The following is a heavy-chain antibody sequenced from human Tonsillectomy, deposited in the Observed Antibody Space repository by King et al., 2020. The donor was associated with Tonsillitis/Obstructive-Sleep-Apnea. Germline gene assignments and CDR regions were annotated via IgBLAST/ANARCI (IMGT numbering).Heavy chain of an antibody. CDR3: ASGSPDY. Sequence: QLVQSGAEVKKPGASVKVSCKASGYTFTDYYIHWVRQAPGQGLEWMGRINPNSGGTNYAQRFHGRVTMTRDTSIRPAYMELSRLKSDDTAVYYCASGSPDYWGQGTLVTVSP. CDR1: GYTFTDYY. V-gene: IGHV1-2*06. D-gene: IGHD6-13*01. J-gene: IGHJ4*02. CDR2: INPNSGGT.